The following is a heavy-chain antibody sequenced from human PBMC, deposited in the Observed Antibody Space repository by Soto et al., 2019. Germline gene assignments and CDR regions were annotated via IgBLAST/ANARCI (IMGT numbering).Heavy chain of an antibody. V-gene: IGHV4-31*03. CDR2: IYYSGIT. Sequence: PSETLSLTCTVSGGSISSGGYFWSWIRQHPGKGLEWMGYIYYSGITYYNPSLKSRVTISVDTSKIQFSLKLSSVTAADTAIYYCARDATRGMDVWGQGTTVTVSS. J-gene: IGHJ6*02. CDR1: GGSISSGGYF. CDR3: ARDATRGMDV.